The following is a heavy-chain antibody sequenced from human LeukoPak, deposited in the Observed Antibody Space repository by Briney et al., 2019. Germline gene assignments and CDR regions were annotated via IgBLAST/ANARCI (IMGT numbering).Heavy chain of an antibody. CDR1: GLTFSGYG. CDR2: ISSNTNTK. Sequence: GGSLRLSCAASGLTFSGYGLHWVRQAPGKGLEWLSFISSNTNTKTYADSVQGRFTITRDNPKNTLFLEMNNLRTEDTAVYFCVRAQGDYFHPFDYWGQGTLVTVSS. CDR3: VRAQGDYFHPFDY. D-gene: IGHD3-9*01. J-gene: IGHJ4*02. V-gene: IGHV3-30*02.